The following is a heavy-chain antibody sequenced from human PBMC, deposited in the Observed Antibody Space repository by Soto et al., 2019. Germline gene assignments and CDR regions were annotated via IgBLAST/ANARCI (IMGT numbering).Heavy chain of an antibody. Sequence: EVQLLESGGGFVQPGRSLRLSCAASGFTFSNYAMAWVRQAPGKGLQWVAAIHGGGEPAPYSDSVKGRFTISRDNPRDTLYLQMNSLRAEDTAVYYCVQGLVRWGLPDASWGRGTLVTVSS. CDR2: IHGGGEPA. V-gene: IGHV3-23*01. CDR3: VQGLVRWGLPDAS. J-gene: IGHJ4*02. CDR1: GFTFSNYA. D-gene: IGHD2-21*01.